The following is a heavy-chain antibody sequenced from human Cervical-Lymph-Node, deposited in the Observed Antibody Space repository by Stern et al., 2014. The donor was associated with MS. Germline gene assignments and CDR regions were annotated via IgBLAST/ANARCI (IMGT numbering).Heavy chain of an antibody. Sequence: QMQLVQSGVEVKEPGASVKVSCKASGYTFTGYDIHWVRQATGQGLEWMGWMNLNNGNRDYAQKFQGRVTMTRNTSISTAYMEITSLRSDDTAVYYCARVRTVSGRRVDYWGQGTLVAVSS. CDR2: MNLNNGNR. V-gene: IGHV1-8*01. CDR1: GYTFTGYD. D-gene: IGHD4-11*01. J-gene: IGHJ4*02. CDR3: ARVRTVSGRRVDY.